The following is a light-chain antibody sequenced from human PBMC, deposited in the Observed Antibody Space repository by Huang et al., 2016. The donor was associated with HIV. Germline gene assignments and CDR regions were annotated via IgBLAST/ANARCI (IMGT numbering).Light chain of an antibody. CDR1: QSVSSW. CDR3: QQYNTYST. Sequence: DIQMSQSPSTLSASVGDRVTITCRASQSVSSWLAWYQQKPGKAPKLLIYKASTLDSGVPSRFSGSGSGKEFTLTISSLEPDDFASYYCQQYNTYSTFGQGTKVEIK. CDR2: KAS. J-gene: IGKJ1*01. V-gene: IGKV1-5*03.